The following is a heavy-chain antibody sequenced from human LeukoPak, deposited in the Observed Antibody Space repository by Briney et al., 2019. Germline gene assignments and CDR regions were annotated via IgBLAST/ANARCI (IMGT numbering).Heavy chain of an antibody. Sequence: SETLSLTCTVSGGSISSSSYYWGWIRQPPGKGLEWIGSIYYSGSTYYNPSLKSRVTISVDTSKNQFSLKLSSVTAADTAVYNCARGRQLGDFDHWGQGTLVTVSS. CDR1: GGSISSSSYY. V-gene: IGHV4-39*07. CDR3: ARGRQLGDFDH. CDR2: IYYSGST. J-gene: IGHJ4*02. D-gene: IGHD6-6*01.